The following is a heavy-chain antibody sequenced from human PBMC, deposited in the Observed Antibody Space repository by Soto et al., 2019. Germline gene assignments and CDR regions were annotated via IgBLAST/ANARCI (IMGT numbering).Heavy chain of an antibody. CDR1: RSSISTSSYY. CDR2: IYYTGGT. CDR3: ARAYCSGGSSFYFDY. Sequence: PSETLSLTCTLSRSSISTSSYYWSWIRQPTGQRLECIGYIYYTGGTNYNPSLRSRVTISLDTPTNQFSLKLSSVTAADTAVYYCARAYCSGGSSFYFDYRGQGTLVTVSS. J-gene: IGHJ4*02. V-gene: IGHV4-61*01. D-gene: IGHD2-15*01.